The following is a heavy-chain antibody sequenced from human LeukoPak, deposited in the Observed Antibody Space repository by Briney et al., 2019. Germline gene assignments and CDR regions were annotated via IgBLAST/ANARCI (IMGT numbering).Heavy chain of an antibody. V-gene: IGHV4-59*08. CDR1: GGSISTYY. CDR2: IYYNGST. J-gene: IGHJ4*02. D-gene: IGHD3-22*01. Sequence: SETLSLTCTVSGGSISTYYWSWIRQPPGKGLEWIGYIYYNGSTNYNPSLKSRVTMSVDTSKNQFSLKLSSVTAADTAVYYCARLSGRYYYDNSCYYGDWGQGTLVTVSS. CDR3: ARLSGRYYYDNSCYYGD.